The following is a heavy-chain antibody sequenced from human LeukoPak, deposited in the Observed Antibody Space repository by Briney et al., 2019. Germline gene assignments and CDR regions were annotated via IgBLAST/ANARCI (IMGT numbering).Heavy chain of an antibody. Sequence: GGSLRLSCAASGFTFNHAWMSWVRQAPGKGLEWVSSISSSSSYIYYADSVKGRFTISRDNAKNSLYLQMNSLRAEDTAVYYCVRGYSYGYHVSKTYYFDYWGQGTLVTVSS. D-gene: IGHD5-18*01. CDR1: GFTFNHAW. CDR2: ISSSSSYI. V-gene: IGHV3-21*01. CDR3: VRGYSYGYHVSKTYYFDY. J-gene: IGHJ4*02.